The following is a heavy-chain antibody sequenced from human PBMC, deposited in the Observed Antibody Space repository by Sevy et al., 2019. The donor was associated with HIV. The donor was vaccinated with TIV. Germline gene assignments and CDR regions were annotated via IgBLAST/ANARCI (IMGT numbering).Heavy chain of an antibody. D-gene: IGHD3-16*02. CDR1: GFTFSNYA. Sequence: GESLKISCAASGFTFSNYAMHWVRQAPGKGLEWVALISHDGSNKDYADSVKGRFTISRDNSKNTLYLQMNSLRVEDTAVYYCARDVFQGGSLGCTDYWGQGTLVTVSS. CDR3: ARDVFQGGSLGCTDY. V-gene: IGHV3-30*04. CDR2: ISHDGSNK. J-gene: IGHJ4*02.